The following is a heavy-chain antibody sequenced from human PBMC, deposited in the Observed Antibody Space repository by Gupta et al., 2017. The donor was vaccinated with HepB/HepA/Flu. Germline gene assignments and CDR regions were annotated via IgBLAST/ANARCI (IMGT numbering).Heavy chain of an antibody. CDR3: ARHVEAAAGPSYYYYYMDV. Sequence: QLQLQESGPGLVKPSETLSLTCTVSGGSISSSSYYWGWIRQPPGKGLEWIGSIYYSGSTYYNPSLKSRVTISVDTSKNQFSLKLSSVTAADTAVYYCARHVEAAAGPSYYYYYMDVWGKGTTVTVSS. CDR1: GGSISSSSYY. D-gene: IGHD6-13*01. CDR2: IYYSGST. J-gene: IGHJ6*03. V-gene: IGHV4-39*01.